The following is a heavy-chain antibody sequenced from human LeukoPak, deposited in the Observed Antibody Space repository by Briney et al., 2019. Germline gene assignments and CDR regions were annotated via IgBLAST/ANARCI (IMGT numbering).Heavy chain of an antibody. CDR2: ISAYNGNT. CDR3: ARVGSSWYNWFDP. D-gene: IGHD6-13*01. V-gene: IGHV1-18*01. J-gene: IGHJ5*02. Sequence: ASVKVSCKASGYTFTSYGISWVRQAPGQGLEWMGWISAYNGNTNYAQKFQGRVTITTDESTSTAYMELSSLRSEDTAVYYCARVGSSWYNWFDPWGQGTLVTVSS. CDR1: GYTFTSYG.